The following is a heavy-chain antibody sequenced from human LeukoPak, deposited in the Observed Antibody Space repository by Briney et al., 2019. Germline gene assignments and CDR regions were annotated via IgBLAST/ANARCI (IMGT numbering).Heavy chain of an antibody. Sequence: GGSLRLSCAASGFTFSSYAMNWVRQAPGKGLEWVSTIDDNGDNTYYADSVKGRFTISRDNSKNTLYLQMNSLRAEGTAVYYCAKYDYGGNPNEYYFDYWGQGTLVTVSS. CDR1: GFTFSSYA. D-gene: IGHD4-23*01. V-gene: IGHV3-23*01. CDR3: AKYDYGGNPNEYYFDY. CDR2: IDDNGDNT. J-gene: IGHJ4*02.